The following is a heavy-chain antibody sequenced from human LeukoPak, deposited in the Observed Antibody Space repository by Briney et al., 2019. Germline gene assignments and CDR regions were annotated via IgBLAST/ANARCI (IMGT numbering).Heavy chain of an antibody. Sequence: GGSLRLSCAASGFTFSSYSMNWVRQAPGKGLEWVSAISGSGGSTYYADSAKGRFTISRDNSKNTLYLQMNSLRAEDTAVYYCAKSVFGGSVGYYYMDVWGKGTTVTVSS. D-gene: IGHD3-3*01. CDR1: GFTFSSYS. V-gene: IGHV3-23*01. CDR3: AKSVFGGSVGYYYMDV. J-gene: IGHJ6*03. CDR2: ISGSGGST.